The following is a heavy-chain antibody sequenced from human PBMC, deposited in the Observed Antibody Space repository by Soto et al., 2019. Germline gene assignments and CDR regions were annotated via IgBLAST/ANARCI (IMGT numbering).Heavy chain of an antibody. CDR1: GFTFSSYG. CDR2: ITSSSYI. V-gene: IGHV3-21*01. CDR3: ARDLGAVTTLGFQN. J-gene: IGHJ1*01. Sequence: PGGSLRLSCAASGFTFSSYGIHWVRQAPGKGLEWVSFITSSSYIFYADSVKGRFTISRDNAKNALYLQMNSLRAEDTAVYYCARDLGAVTTLGFQNWGQGTLVTVSS. D-gene: IGHD4-17*01.